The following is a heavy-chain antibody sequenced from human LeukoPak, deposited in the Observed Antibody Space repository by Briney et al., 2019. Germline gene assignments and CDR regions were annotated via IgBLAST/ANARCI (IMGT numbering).Heavy chain of an antibody. CDR3: ARDDYGGNSDYY. CDR1: GFTFSSYS. V-gene: IGHV3-48*01. CDR2: ISSSSTI. J-gene: IGHJ4*02. Sequence: GGSLRLSCAASGFTFSSYSMNWVRQAPGKGLEWVSYISSSSTIYYADSVKGRFTISRDNAKNSLYLQMNSLRAEDTAVYYCARDDYGGNSDYYWGQGTLVTVSS. D-gene: IGHD4-17*01.